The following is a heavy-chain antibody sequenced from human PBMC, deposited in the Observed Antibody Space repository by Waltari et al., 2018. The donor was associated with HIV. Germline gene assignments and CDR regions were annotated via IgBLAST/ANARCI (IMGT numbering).Heavy chain of an antibody. Sequence: QLQLQESGPGLVKPSETLSLTCTVSGGSISSSSYYWGWIRQPPGQGLEWIGSIYYSGSTYYNPSLKSRVTISVDTSKNQFSLKLSSVTAADTAVYYCASPPRGGDGMDVWGQGTTVTVSS. CDR1: GGSISSSSYY. CDR2: IYYSGST. CDR3: ASPPRGGDGMDV. D-gene: IGHD3-10*01. J-gene: IGHJ6*02. V-gene: IGHV4-39*01.